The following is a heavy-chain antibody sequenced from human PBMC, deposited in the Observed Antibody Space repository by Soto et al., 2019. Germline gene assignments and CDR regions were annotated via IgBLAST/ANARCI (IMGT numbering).Heavy chain of an antibody. CDR3: ASAVAVPADFDY. CDR2: INAGNGNT. CDR1: GYTFTGYA. Sequence: QVQLVQSGAEEKKPGASVKDSCKASGYTFTGYAMHWVRQAPGQRLEWMGWINAGNGNTKYSQKFQGRVTITRGTSAGTANMELSSLRSEDTAVYYCASAVAVPADFDYWGQGTLVTVSS. V-gene: IGHV1-3*05. J-gene: IGHJ4*02. D-gene: IGHD6-19*01.